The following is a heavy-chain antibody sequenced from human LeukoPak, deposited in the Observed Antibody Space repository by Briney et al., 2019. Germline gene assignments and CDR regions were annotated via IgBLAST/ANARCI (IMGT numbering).Heavy chain of an antibody. V-gene: IGHV3-33*01. J-gene: IGHJ3*01. CDR1: GFTFSSYG. CDR3: ARPAAASAFDF. D-gene: IGHD2-2*01. Sequence: PGGSLRLSCAASGFTFSSYGMHWVRQAPGKGLEWVAVIWYDGSNKYYADSVKGRFTISRDNSKNTLYLQMNSLRAEDTAVYYCARPAAASAFDFWGQGTMVTVSS. CDR2: IWYDGSNK.